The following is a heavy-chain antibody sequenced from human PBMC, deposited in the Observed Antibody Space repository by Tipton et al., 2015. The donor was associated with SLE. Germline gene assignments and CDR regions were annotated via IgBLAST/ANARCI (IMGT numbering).Heavy chain of an antibody. CDR1: GGSISSYY. J-gene: IGHJ5*02. Sequence: TLSLTCTVSGGSISSYYWSWIRQPPGKGLEWIGEINHSGSTNYNPSLKSRVTISVDTSKNQFSLDLSSVTAADTAVYYCARSVTPAAIGWFDPWGQGTLVTVSS. V-gene: IGHV4-34*09. D-gene: IGHD2-2*01. CDR2: INHSGST. CDR3: ARSVTPAAIGWFDP.